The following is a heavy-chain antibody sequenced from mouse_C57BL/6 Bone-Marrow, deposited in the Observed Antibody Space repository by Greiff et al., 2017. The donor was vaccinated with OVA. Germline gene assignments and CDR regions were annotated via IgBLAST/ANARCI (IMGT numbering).Heavy chain of an antibody. CDR1: GYTSTNYW. CDR2: IYPGGGYT. V-gene: IGHV1-63*01. J-gene: IGHJ1*03. CDR3: ARESPYYYGSRGWYFDV. D-gene: IGHD1-1*01. Sequence: QVQLKQSGAELVRPGTSVKMSCKASGYTSTNYWIGWAKQRPGHGLEWIGDIYPGGGYTNYNEKFKGKATLTADKSSSTAYMQFSSLTSEDSAIYYCARESPYYYGSRGWYFDVWGTGTTVTVSS.